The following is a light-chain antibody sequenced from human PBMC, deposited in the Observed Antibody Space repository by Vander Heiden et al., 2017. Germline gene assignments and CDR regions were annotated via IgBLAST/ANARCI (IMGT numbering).Light chain of an antibody. V-gene: IGLV1-44*01. CDR2: TNT. CDR3: ATWDESRRSQV. CDR1: NSNIGLNS. Sequence: QSVLTQPPSVSGSPGQRVTISCSGSNSNIGLNSVNWYQQLPRTAPQILIYTNTERPSGVPDRFSGSKSGTSASVAISGLQSDDEADYYCATWDESRRSQVFGGGTKLTVL. J-gene: IGLJ3*02.